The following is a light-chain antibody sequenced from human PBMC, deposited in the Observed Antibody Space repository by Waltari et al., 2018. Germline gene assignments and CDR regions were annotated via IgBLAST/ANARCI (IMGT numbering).Light chain of an antibody. V-gene: IGLV2-23*02. CDR1: VGSHNL. CDR2: EVS. Sequence: VGSHNLVSWYHQHPGKAPKLMIYEVSKRPSGVSNRFSGSKSGNTASLTISGLQAEDEADYYCCSHAGSSTVVFGGGTKLTVL. CDR3: CSHAGSSTVV. J-gene: IGLJ2*01.